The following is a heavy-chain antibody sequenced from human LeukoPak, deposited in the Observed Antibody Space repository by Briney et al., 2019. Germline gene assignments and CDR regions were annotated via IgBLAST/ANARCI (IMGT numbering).Heavy chain of an antibody. CDR3: ARPGVGYYDFWSGYPYYFDY. CDR2: INHSGST. V-gene: IGHV4-34*01. D-gene: IGHD3-3*01. Sequence: SETLSLTCAVYGGSFSGYYWSWIRQPPGKGLEWIGEINHSGSTNYNPSLKSRVTISVDTSKNQFSLKLSSVTAADTAVYYCARPGVGYYDFWSGYPYYFDYWGQGTLVTVSS. J-gene: IGHJ4*02. CDR1: GGSFSGYY.